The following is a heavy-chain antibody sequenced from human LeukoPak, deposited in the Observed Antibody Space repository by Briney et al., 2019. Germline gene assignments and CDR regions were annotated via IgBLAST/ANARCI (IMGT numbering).Heavy chain of an antibody. CDR2: IIPILGIA. V-gene: IGHV1-69*04. D-gene: IGHD5-24*01. CDR3: ARDRPVGWLQLGPTYYMDV. J-gene: IGHJ6*03. CDR1: GGTSSSYA. Sequence: GASVKVSCKASGGTSSSYAISWVRQAPGQGLEWMGRIIPILGIANYAQKFQGRVTITADKSTSTAYMELSSLRSEDTAVYYCARDRPVGWLQLGPTYYMDVWGKGTTVTVSS.